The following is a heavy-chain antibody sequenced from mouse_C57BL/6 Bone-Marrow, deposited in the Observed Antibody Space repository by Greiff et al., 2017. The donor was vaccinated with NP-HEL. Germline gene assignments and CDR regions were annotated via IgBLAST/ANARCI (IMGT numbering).Heavy chain of an antibody. CDR3: ARRGPSYGDY. V-gene: IGHV1-74*01. CDR2: IHPSDSDT. D-gene: IGHD1-1*01. J-gene: IGHJ2*01. CDR1: GYTFTSYW. Sequence: VQLQQPGAELVKPGASVKVSCKASGYTFTSYWMHWVKQRPGQGLEWIGRIHPSDSDTNYNQKFKGKATLTVAKSSRTAYMQISSLTSEDAAVYCCARRGPSYGDYWGQGTTLTVSS.